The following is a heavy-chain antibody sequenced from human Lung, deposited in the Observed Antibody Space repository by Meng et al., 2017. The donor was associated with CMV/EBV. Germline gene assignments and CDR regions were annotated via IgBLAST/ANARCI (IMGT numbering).Heavy chain of an antibody. J-gene: IGHJ6*02. V-gene: IGHV3-7*01. CDR1: GFTFSSYW. D-gene: IGHD2-2*01. CDR2: IKQDGSEK. Sequence: GGSLRLXCAASGFTFSSYWMSWVRQAPGKGLEWVANIKQDGSEKYYVDSVKGRFTISRDNAKNSLYLQMNSLRAEDTAVYYCARGPRGINIVVVHNGMDVXGQGXTVTVSS. CDR3: ARGPRGINIVVVHNGMDV.